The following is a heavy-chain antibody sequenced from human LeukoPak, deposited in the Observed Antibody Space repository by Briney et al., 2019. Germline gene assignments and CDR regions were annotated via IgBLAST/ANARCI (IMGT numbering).Heavy chain of an antibody. J-gene: IGHJ4*02. CDR3: VRDRLARDGFNSLDY. CDR2: IKEDGSEQ. D-gene: IGHD5-24*01. CDR1: GFTFSRRW. Sequence: GGSLRLSRTASGFTFSRRWVSWVRQTPGKGLEWVANIKEDGSEQYYVDSVKGRFTMSRENTKSSLYLQMNSLRAEDTAVYYCVRDRLARDGFNSLDYWGQGTLVTISS. V-gene: IGHV3-7*01.